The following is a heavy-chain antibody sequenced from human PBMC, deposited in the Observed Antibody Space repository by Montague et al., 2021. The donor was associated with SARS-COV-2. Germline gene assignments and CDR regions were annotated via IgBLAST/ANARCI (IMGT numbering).Heavy chain of an antibody. CDR1: GFTFSSYA. V-gene: IGHV3-30-3*01. CDR3: ARDLDDGSGSYYFDY. CDR2: ISYDGSNK. Sequence: SLILSCAASGFTFSSYAMHWVRQAPGKGLEWVAVISYDGSNKYYADSVKGRFTISRDNSKNTLYLQMNSLRAEDTAVYYCARDLDDGSGSYYFDYWGQGTLVTVSS. J-gene: IGHJ4*02. D-gene: IGHD3-10*01.